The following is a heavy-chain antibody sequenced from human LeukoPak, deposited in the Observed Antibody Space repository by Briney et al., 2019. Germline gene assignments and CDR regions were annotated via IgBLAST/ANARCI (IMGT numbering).Heavy chain of an antibody. CDR3: ARAGFKGDWFDP. V-gene: IGHV4-39*07. CDR1: GGSISSSSFF. J-gene: IGHJ5*02. CDR2: IYYSGST. Sequence: PSETLSLTCTVSGGSISSSSFFWGWIRQPPGKGLEWIGSIYYSGSTYYNPSLKSRVTISVDTSKNQFSLKLSSVTAADTAVFYCARAGFKGDWFDPWGQGTLVTVSS. D-gene: IGHD3-10*01.